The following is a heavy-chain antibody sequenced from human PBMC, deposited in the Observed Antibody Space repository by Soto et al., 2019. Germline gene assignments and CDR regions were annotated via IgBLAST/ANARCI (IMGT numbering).Heavy chain of an antibody. CDR3: ARQGTRRWFDP. CDR1: GGTFSSST. D-gene: IGHD3-10*01. V-gene: IGHV1-69*02. J-gene: IGHJ5*02. CDR2: IIPILGIA. Sequence: QVQLVQSGAEVKKPGSSVKVSCKASGGTFSSSTISWVRQAPGQGLEWMGRIIPILGIANYAQKFQGRVTITADKSTSTGYMELSSLRSEDTAVYYCARQGTRRWFDPWGQGTLVTVSS.